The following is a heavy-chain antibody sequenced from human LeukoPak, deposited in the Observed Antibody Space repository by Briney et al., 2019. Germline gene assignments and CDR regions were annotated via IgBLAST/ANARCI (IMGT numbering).Heavy chain of an antibody. Sequence: SETLSLTCTVSGGSISSYYWSWIRQPPGKGLEWIGYIYYSGSTNYNPSPKSRVTISVDTSKNQFSLKLSSVTAADTAVYYCARDLAVAGHFDYWGQGTLVTVSS. D-gene: IGHD6-19*01. J-gene: IGHJ4*02. CDR1: GGSISSYY. V-gene: IGHV4-59*01. CDR3: ARDLAVAGHFDY. CDR2: IYYSGST.